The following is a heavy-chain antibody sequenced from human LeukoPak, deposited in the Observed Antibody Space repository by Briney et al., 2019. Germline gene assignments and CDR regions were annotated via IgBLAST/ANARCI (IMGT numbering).Heavy chain of an antibody. CDR2: ISYDGSNK. CDR1: GFTFISYG. J-gene: IGHJ4*02. D-gene: IGHD3-22*01. V-gene: IGHV3-30*03. Sequence: GGSLRVSCAASGFTFISYGMHWVRQAPGKGLEWVAVISYDGSNKYYADSVKGRFTISRDNSKNTLYLQMNSLRAEDTAVYYCAANYYDSSGYCDYWGQGTLVTVSS. CDR3: AANYYDSSGYCDY.